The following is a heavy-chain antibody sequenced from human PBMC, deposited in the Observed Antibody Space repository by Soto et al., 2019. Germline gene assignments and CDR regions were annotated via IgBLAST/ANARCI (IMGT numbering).Heavy chain of an antibody. Sequence: GGSLRLSCAASGFTFSSYAMHWVRQAPGKGLEWVAVISYDGSNKYYADSVKGRFTISRDNSKNTLYLQMNSLRAEDTAVYYCARVMKAHSSSLYYFDYWGQGTLVTVSS. CDR3: ARVMKAHSSSLYYFDY. J-gene: IGHJ4*02. CDR1: GFTFSSYA. CDR2: ISYDGSNK. D-gene: IGHD6-13*01. V-gene: IGHV3-30-3*01.